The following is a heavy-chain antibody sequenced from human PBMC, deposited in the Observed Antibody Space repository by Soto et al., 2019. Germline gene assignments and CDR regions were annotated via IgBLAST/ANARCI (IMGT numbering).Heavy chain of an antibody. J-gene: IGHJ4*02. CDR3: AKDRQPDGIWTFDY. V-gene: IGHV3-23*01. CDR2: IIQNGET. CDR1: GFTLSTYT. D-gene: IGHD3-9*01. Sequence: AGGSLRLSCAASGFTLSTYTMNWVRQAPGKGLEWVSGIIQNGETYYTGSVKGRFTISRDNSKNMVYLQMDSLRADDTALYYCAKDRQPDGIWTFDYWGQGTLVTVSS.